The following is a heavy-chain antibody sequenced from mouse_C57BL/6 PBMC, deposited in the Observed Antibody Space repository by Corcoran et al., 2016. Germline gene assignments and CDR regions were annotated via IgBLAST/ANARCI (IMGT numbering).Heavy chain of an antibody. CDR1: GYSITSGYY. D-gene: IGHD1-1*01. CDR2: ISYDGSN. Sequence: DVQLQESGPGLVKPSQSLSLTCSVTGYSITSGYYWNWIRQFPGNKLEWMGYISYDGSNNYNPSLKNRISITRDTSNNQIFLKFNSVTTEDTATEYCARAGTTVVATDAYWGQGTVVTVSA. CDR3: ARAGTTVVATDAY. J-gene: IGHJ3*01. V-gene: IGHV3-6*01.